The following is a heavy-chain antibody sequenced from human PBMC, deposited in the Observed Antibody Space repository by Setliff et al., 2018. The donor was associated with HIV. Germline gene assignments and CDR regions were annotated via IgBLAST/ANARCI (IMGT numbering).Heavy chain of an antibody. CDR1: SGFISGRSYY. Sequence: LSLTCTVSSGFISGRSYYWGWIRQPPGKGLEWIGNIYYSGNTYYNPSLKSRVTISIDTSKNQFSLKLRSVTAADTAVYYCARRSGPVTGDYNWFDPWGQGTMVTVSS. J-gene: IGHJ5*02. CDR3: ARRSGPVTGDYNWFDP. V-gene: IGHV4-39*07. D-gene: IGHD2-21*02. CDR2: IYYSGNT.